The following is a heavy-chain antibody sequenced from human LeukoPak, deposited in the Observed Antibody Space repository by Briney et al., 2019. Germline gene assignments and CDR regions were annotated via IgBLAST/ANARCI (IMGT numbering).Heavy chain of an antibody. J-gene: IGHJ2*01. V-gene: IGHV3-23*01. CDR3: AKVASYWYFDL. CDR2: ISVSGDTT. CDR1: GFTFSSYA. Sequence: GGSLRLSCAASGFTFSSYAMSWVRQAPGKGLEWVSAISVSGDTTYYADSVKGRFTISRDNSKNTLYPQMSGLRAEDTAVYYCAKVASYWYFDLWGRGTLVTVSS.